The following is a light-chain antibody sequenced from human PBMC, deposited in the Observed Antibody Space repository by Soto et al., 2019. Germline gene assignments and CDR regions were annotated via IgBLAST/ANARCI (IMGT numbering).Light chain of an antibody. V-gene: IGLV2-14*02. Sequence: QSALTQPASVSGSPGQSITISCSGVSGDVGNYNLVSWYQQYPGKAPALLIYEDDKRPSGVSNRFSGSKSDSTASLTISGLQAEDEADYYCQSFDSSLVGLVFGTGTKVTVL. CDR1: SGDVGNYNL. CDR3: QSFDSSLVGLV. J-gene: IGLJ3*02. CDR2: EDD.